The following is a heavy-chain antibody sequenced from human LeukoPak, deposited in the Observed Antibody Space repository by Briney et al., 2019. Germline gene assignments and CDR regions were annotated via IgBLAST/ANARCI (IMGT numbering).Heavy chain of an antibody. V-gene: IGHV5-51*01. J-gene: IGHJ3*01. Sequence: EESLKISCKGSGYKFNAYWIAWVRQMPGKGLEWMGIIIPYDSDTSYSTSFQGQVTISADKSVSIAYLQWSSLKASDTAMYYCARPNITSYYDSRGYDAFDVWGQGTMVIVST. D-gene: IGHD3-22*01. CDR3: ARPNITSYYDSRGYDAFDV. CDR1: GYKFNAYW. CDR2: IIPYDSDT.